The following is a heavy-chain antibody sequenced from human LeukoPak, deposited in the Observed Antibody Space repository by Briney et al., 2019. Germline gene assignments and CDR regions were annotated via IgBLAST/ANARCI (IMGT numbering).Heavy chain of an antibody. D-gene: IGHD3-9*01. V-gene: IGHV4-31*03. CDR2: IYYSGST. Sequence: PSETLSLTCTVSGGSISSGGYYWSWIRQHPGKGLEWIGYIYYSGSTYYNPSLKSRVTISVDTSKNQFSLKLSSVTAADTAVYYCARYTDILTGILDYWGQGTLVTVSS. CDR3: ARYTDILTGILDY. CDR1: GGSISSGGYY. J-gene: IGHJ4*02.